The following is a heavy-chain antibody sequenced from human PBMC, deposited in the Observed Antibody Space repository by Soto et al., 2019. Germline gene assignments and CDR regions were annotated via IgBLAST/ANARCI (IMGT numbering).Heavy chain of an antibody. CDR3: AGHVVDDILTGYYQEDYYYYMDV. CDR1: GYSFTSYW. J-gene: IGHJ6*03. V-gene: IGHV5-51*01. D-gene: IGHD3-9*01. Sequence: GESLKISCKGSGYSFTSYWIGWVRQMPGKGLEWMGIIYPGDSDTRYSPSFQGQVTISADKSISTAYLQGTSLKASDTAMYYCAGHVVDDILTGYYQEDYYYYMDVWGKGTTVTVSS. CDR2: IYPGDSDT.